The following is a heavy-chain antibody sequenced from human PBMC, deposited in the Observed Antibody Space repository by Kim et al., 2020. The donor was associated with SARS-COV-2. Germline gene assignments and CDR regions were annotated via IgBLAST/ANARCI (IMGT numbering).Heavy chain of an antibody. J-gene: IGHJ4*02. V-gene: IGHV7-4-1*02. CDR2: INTNTGNP. D-gene: IGHD3-9*01. Sequence: ASVKVSCKASGYTFTTYAMNWVRQAPGQGLEWVGWINTNTGNPTYAQGFTGRFVFSLDTSVSTAYLQISSLRAEDTAVFYCARSYYDILSGYDREPFDYWGQGTLVTVSS. CDR1: GYTFTTYA. CDR3: ARSYYDILSGYDREPFDY.